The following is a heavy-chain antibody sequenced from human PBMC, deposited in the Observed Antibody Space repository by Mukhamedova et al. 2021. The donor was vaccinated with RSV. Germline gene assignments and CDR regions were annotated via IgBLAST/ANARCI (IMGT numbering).Heavy chain of an antibody. V-gene: IGHV3-23*01. D-gene: IGHD4-11*01. CDR1: FSTYA. CDR3: AKIAGPTVRSFDY. Sequence: FSTYAMSWVRQAPGKGLEWVSSISSAGSTTYYADSVKGRFIISRDNSKDTLSLQMNSLRADDTAVYYCAKIAGPTVRSFDYWGQ. CDR2: ISSAGSTT. J-gene: IGHJ4*02.